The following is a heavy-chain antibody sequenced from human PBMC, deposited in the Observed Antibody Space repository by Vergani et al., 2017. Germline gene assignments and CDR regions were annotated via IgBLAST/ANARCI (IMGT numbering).Heavy chain of an antibody. CDR1: GGSISSSSYY. D-gene: IGHD4-17*01. CDR2: IYYSGST. V-gene: IGHV4-39*02. Sequence: QLQLQESGPGLVKPSETLSLTCTVSGGSISSSSYYWGWIRQPPGKGLEWIGSIYYSGSTYYNPSLKSRVTISVDTSKNQFSLKLSSVTAADTAVYYCARDHSVDYGENFDIWGQGTMVTVSS. J-gene: IGHJ3*02. CDR3: ARDHSVDYGENFDI.